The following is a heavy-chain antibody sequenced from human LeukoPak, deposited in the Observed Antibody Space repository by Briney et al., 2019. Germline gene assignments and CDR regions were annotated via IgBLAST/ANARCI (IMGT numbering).Heavy chain of an antibody. CDR3: ARDDYDSSGKFDL. CDR1: GGSISSYY. D-gene: IGHD3-22*01. J-gene: IGHJ2*01. Sequence: SETLSLTCTVSGGSISSYYWSWIRQPPGKGLEWIGYIYYSGSTNYNPSLKSRVTISVDTSKNQFSLKLSSVTAADTAVYYCARDDYDSSGKFDLWGRGTLVTVSS. V-gene: IGHV4-59*01. CDR2: IYYSGST.